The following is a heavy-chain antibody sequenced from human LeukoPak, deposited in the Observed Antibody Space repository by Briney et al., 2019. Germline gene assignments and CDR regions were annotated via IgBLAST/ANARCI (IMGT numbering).Heavy chain of an antibody. J-gene: IGHJ4*02. D-gene: IGHD3-3*01. CDR3: ARVYDFWSGYFSY. CDR1: GFTFSSYA. CDR2: ISYDGSNK. Sequence: GGSLRLSCAASGFTFSSYAMHWVRKAPGKGLEWVAVISYDGSNKYYAYSVKGRFTISRDNSKTTLYLQMNSLRAEDTVVYYGARVYDFWSGYFSYWGQGTLVTVSS. V-gene: IGHV3-30-3*01.